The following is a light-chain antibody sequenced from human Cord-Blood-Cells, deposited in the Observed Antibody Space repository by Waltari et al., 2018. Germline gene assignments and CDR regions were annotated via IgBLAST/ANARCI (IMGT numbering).Light chain of an antibody. V-gene: IGLV2-23*02. J-gene: IGLJ1*01. CDR3: CSYAGSSTFYV. CDR1: SSDVGSYNL. Sequence: QSALTQPASVCGSPGQSITISCTGTSSDVGSYNLVSSHQQHPGKAPKLMMYEVSKRPSGVSNRFSGSKSGNTASLTISGLQAEDEADYYCCSYAGSSTFYVFGTGTKVTVL. CDR2: EVS.